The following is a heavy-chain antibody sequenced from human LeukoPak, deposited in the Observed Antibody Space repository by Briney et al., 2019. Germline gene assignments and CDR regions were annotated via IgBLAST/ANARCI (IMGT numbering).Heavy chain of an antibody. D-gene: IGHD3-10*01. Sequence: SETLSLTCTVSGGSISSSSYYWGWIRQPPGKGLEWIGSIYYSGSTYYNPSLKSRVTISVDTSKNQFSLKLSSVTAADTAVYYCASAYGSGSSGYFDYWGQGTLVTVSS. V-gene: IGHV4-39*01. CDR3: ASAYGSGSSGYFDY. CDR1: GGSISSSSYY. CDR2: IYYSGST. J-gene: IGHJ4*02.